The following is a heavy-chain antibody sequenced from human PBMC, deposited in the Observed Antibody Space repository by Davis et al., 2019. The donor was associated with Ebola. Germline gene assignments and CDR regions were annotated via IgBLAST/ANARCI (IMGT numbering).Heavy chain of an antibody. CDR1: GFTFSAYG. CDR2: IYGSGST. J-gene: IGHJ6*02. V-gene: IGHV3-NL1*01. D-gene: IGHD5-24*01. Sequence: GGSLRLSCATSGFTFSAYGVHWVRQAPGRGLEWVALIYGSGSTYYADSVKGRFTISRDDLKNTVDVQMNSLRVEDSAIYYCAKDEELQFGMDVWGQGTTVTVSS. CDR3: AKDEELQFGMDV.